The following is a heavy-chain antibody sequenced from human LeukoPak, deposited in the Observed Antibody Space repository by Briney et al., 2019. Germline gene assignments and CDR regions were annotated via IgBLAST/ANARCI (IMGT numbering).Heavy chain of an antibody. D-gene: IGHD1-26*01. CDR1: GGSISSSSYY. V-gene: IGHV4-39*07. CDR2: IYYSGST. CDR3: ASPGGSGCYGFDY. J-gene: IGHJ4*02. Sequence: SETLSLTCTVSGGSISSSSYYWGWIRQPPGKGLEWIGSIYYSGSTYYNPSLKSRVTISVDTSKNQFSLKLSSVTAADTAVYYCASPGGSGCYGFDYWGQGTLVTVSS.